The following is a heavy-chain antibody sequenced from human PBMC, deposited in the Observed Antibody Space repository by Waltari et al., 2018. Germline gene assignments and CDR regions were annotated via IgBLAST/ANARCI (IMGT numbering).Heavy chain of an antibody. D-gene: IGHD2-15*01. CDR1: GFTFSSYA. J-gene: IGHJ5*02. V-gene: IGHV3-23*01. CDR3: AKDWRYCSGGSCYSWFDP. CDR2: ISGGGGST. Sequence: EVQLLESGGGLVQPGGSLRLSCAASGFTFSSYAMSWVRQAPGKGLGWVSAISGGGGSTYYADSVKGRFTISRDNSKNTLYLQMNSLRAEDTAVYYCAKDWRYCSGGSCYSWFDPWGQGTLVTVSS.